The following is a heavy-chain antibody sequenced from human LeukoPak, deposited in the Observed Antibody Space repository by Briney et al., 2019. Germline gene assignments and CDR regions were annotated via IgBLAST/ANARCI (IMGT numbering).Heavy chain of an antibody. D-gene: IGHD3-3*01. CDR1: GFTVSSNY. Sequence: PGGSLRLSCAASGFTVSSNYMSWVRQAPGKGLEWVSVIYSGGSTYYADSVKGRFTISRDNSKNTLYLQMNSLRAEDTAVYYCARARRFLEWGGVPTPDYWGQGTLVTVSS. CDR2: IYSGGST. V-gene: IGHV3-53*01. CDR3: ARARRFLEWGGVPTPDY. J-gene: IGHJ4*02.